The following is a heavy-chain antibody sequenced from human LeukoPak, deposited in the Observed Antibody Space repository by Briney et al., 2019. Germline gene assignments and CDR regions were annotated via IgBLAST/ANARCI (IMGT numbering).Heavy chain of an antibody. CDR1: GFTFSSYG. Sequence: GGSLRLSCAASGFTFSSYGMHWVRQAPGQGLEWMGGIIPIFGTANYAQKFQGRVTITADESTSTAYMELSSLRSEDTAVYYCARGSYYDSSGYYPGRYYYYYGMDVWGQGTTVTVSS. CDR2: IIPIFGTA. V-gene: IGHV1-69*01. J-gene: IGHJ6*02. CDR3: ARGSYYDSSGYYPGRYYYYYGMDV. D-gene: IGHD3-22*01.